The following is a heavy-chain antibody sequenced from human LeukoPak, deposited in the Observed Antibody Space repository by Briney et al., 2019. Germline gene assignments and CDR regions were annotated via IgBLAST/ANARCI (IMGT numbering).Heavy chain of an antibody. CDR3: ARQMGVGVWALDY. J-gene: IGHJ4*02. CDR1: GGSISTGNYW. CDR2: IFHTGKT. V-gene: IGHV4-39*01. Sequence: SEPLSLTCDVSGGSISTGNYWWGWLRQPPGKGLEWIGIIFHTGKTHDNPSLRGRVSMSVDTSKNQFSLRLSAVTAADTAVYYCARQMGVGVWALDYWGQGALVTVSS. D-gene: IGHD3-16*01.